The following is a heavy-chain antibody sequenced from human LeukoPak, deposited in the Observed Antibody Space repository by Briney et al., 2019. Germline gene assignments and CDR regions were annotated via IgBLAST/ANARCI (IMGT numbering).Heavy chain of an antibody. V-gene: IGHV4-31*03. Sequence: PSETPSLTCTVSGGSISSGGYYWSWIRQHPGKGLEWIGYIYYSGSTYYNPSLKSRVTISVDTSKNQFSLKLSSVTAADTAVYYCARNEVTTVTTNYFDYWGQGTLVTVSS. CDR2: IYYSGST. D-gene: IGHD4-17*01. J-gene: IGHJ4*02. CDR3: ARNEVTTVTTNYFDY. CDR1: GGSISSGGYY.